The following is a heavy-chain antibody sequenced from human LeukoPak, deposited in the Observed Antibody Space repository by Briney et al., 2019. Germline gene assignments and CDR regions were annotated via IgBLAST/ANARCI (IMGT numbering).Heavy chain of an antibody. D-gene: IGHD2-15*01. V-gene: IGHV3-33*01. Sequence: GSLRLSCAASGFTFSSYGMHWVRQAPGKGLEWVAVIWYDGSNKYYADSVKGRFTISRDNSKNTLYLQMNSLRAEDTAVYYCARDSPRYCSGGSCYPDYWGQGTLVTVSS. J-gene: IGHJ4*02. CDR2: IWYDGSNK. CDR1: GFTFSSYG. CDR3: ARDSPRYCSGGSCYPDY.